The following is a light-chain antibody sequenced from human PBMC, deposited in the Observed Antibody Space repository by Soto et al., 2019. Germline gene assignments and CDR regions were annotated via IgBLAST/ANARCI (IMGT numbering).Light chain of an antibody. CDR3: QHYNSYSRA. Sequence: DVQMTQSPSTLSASVGDRVTMTCRASEFISDWLAWYQQKPGQAPKLLIYDASTLESGVPGSFSGSGVGTHFTLTISGLQPEDFATYHCQHYNSYSRAFGQGTKVEI. J-gene: IGKJ1*01. CDR2: DAS. CDR1: EFISDW. V-gene: IGKV1-5*01.